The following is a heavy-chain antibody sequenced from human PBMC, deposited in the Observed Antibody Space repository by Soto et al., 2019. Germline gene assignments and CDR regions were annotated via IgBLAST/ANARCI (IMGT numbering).Heavy chain of an antibody. CDR1: GGSFSGYY. J-gene: IGHJ5*02. CDR3: ARGAQITIVRGVPRSNWFDP. D-gene: IGHD3-10*01. CDR2: INHSGST. Sequence: SATLSLTCAVYGGSFSGYYWSCLRQPPGKGLEWIGEINHSGSTNYNPSLKSRVTISVDTSKNQFSLKLSSVTAADTAVYYCARGAQITIVRGVPRSNWFDPWGQGTLVTVS. V-gene: IGHV4-34*01.